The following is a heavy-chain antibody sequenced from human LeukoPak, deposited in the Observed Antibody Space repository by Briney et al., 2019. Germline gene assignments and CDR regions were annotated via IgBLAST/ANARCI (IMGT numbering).Heavy chain of an antibody. CDR3: ASDVDIAMVKPDV. V-gene: IGHV3-21*01. J-gene: IGHJ6*02. D-gene: IGHD5-18*01. CDR2: ISSSSSYI. Sequence: GGSLRLSCAASGFTFSSYSMNWVRQAPGKGLEWVSSISSSSSYIYYADSVKGRFTISRDNAKNSLYLQMNSLRAEDTAVYYCASDVDIAMVKPDVWGQGTTVTVSS. CDR1: GFTFSSYS.